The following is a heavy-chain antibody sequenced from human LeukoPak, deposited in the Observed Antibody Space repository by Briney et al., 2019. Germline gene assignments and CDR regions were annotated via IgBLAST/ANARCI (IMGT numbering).Heavy chain of an antibody. Sequence: GASVKVSCKASGYTFTSYDMQWVRQAPGQGFEWLGMINPSGGGTNYAQKFQGRVTMTRDTSTSTVYLELSSLRSGDTAVYYCARWVGGPAGIDYYGMDVWGQGTTVTVSS. J-gene: IGHJ6*02. CDR2: INPSGGGT. V-gene: IGHV1-46*01. D-gene: IGHD2-2*01. CDR3: ARWVGGPAGIDYYGMDV. CDR1: GYTFTSYD.